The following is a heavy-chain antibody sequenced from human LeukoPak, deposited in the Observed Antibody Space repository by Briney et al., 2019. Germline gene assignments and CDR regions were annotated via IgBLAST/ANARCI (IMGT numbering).Heavy chain of an antibody. CDR3: ARVGYTDTWYSSPPFDY. CDR1: GFTFSSYS. Sequence: GGSLRLSCAASGFTFSSYSMSWVRQAPGKGLEWVSIIYSGGSTYYADSVKGRFTISRDNSKNILCLQLNSLRAEDTALYFCARVGYTDTWYSSPPFDYWGQGTLVTVSS. D-gene: IGHD2-15*01. CDR2: IYSGGST. V-gene: IGHV3-66*01. J-gene: IGHJ4*02.